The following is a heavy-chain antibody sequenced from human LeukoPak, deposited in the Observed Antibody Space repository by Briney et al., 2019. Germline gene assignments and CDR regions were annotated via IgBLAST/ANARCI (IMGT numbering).Heavy chain of an antibody. CDR1: GFTFSRYW. J-gene: IGHJ4*02. V-gene: IGHV3-74*01. CDR2: INSDGRST. D-gene: IGHD3-9*01. CDR3: VRGADTGYSSDS. Sequence: LGGSLRLSCVASGFTFSRYWMHWVRQAPGKGLVWVSRINSDGRSTNYADSVKGRFSISRDNAENTLYLQMNSLRVEDTAVYYCVRGADTGYSSDSWGQGTLVTVSS.